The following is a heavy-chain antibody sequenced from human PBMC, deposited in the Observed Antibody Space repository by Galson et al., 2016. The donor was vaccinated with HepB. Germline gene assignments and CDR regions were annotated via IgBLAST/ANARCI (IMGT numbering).Heavy chain of an antibody. Sequence: SLRLSCAVSGFTFSKYAMTWVRQAPGKGLEWVSTLGASGENTYYAESVKGRLTISRDNSKNTLFLQMNTLSAHDTAVYYFATSRGVYASGCPPFDYGGQGTLVTVSS. CDR2: LGASGENT. CDR3: ATSRGVYASGCPPFDY. V-gene: IGHV3-23*01. J-gene: IGHJ4*02. CDR1: GFTFSKYA. D-gene: IGHD2-8*01.